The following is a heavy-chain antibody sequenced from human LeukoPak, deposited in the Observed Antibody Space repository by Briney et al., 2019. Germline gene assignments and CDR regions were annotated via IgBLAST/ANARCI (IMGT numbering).Heavy chain of an antibody. D-gene: IGHD3-10*01. CDR1: GASISSYY. J-gene: IGHJ5*02. CDR2: IYYSGST. CDR3: ARHANYYGSGSYLDWFDP. V-gene: IGHV4-59*08. Sequence: NPSETLSLTCTVSGASISSYYWSWIRQPPGKGLEWIGYIYYSGSTNYNPSLKSRVTMSVDTSKNQFSLKLSPVTAADTAVYYCARHANYYGSGSYLDWFDPWGQGTLLTVSS.